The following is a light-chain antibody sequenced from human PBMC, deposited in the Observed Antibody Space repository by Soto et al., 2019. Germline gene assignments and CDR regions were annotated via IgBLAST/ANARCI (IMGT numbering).Light chain of an antibody. CDR3: QSDGNSLSGCYA. Sequence: QSALAQPPSVSGAPGQRVTISCTGSSSNIGAGYDVHWYQQLPGTAPKLLIYGNSNRPSGVPDRFSGSKSGTSASLAITGLQADDEADYYCQSDGNSLSGCYAFGTGTKVTV. CDR1: SSNIGAGYD. J-gene: IGLJ1*01. CDR2: GNS. V-gene: IGLV1-40*01.